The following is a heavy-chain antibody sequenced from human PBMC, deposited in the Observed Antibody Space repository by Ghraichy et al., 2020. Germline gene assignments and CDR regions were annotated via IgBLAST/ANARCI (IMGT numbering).Heavy chain of an antibody. CDR3: ARDVHYAAWQRPFDY. CDR1: GYTFNDYY. Sequence: ASVKVSCQASGYTFNDYYMHWVRQAPGQGLEWMGWIKVNNGDINYAQKFQGRVTMTRDTSISTAYMELRSLSSDDTAMYYCARDVHYAAWQRPFDYWGQGSLVTVSS. V-gene: IGHV1-2*02. D-gene: IGHD6-25*01. CDR2: IKVNNGDI. J-gene: IGHJ4*02.